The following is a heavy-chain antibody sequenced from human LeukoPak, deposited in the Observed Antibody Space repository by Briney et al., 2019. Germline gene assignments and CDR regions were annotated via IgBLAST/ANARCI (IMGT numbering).Heavy chain of an antibody. CDR3: AREYVDTAMVPTFDY. CDR2: INPNSSGT. V-gene: IGHV1-2*02. D-gene: IGHD5-18*01. J-gene: IGHJ4*02. CDR1: VYTFTFYY. Sequence: GASVNVSFKASVYTFTFYYMHWVRQAPGQGREWMGWINPNSSGTNYAQKFQGRVTMTRDTSISTAYMELSRLRSDDTAVYYCAREYVDTAMVPTFDYWGQGTLVTVSS.